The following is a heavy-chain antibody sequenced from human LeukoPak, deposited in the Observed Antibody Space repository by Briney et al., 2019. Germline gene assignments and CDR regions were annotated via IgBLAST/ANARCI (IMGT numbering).Heavy chain of an antibody. CDR1: GFTVSSNY. D-gene: IGHD3-10*01. CDR3: ASRFGSYYGSGTPSGWFDP. J-gene: IGHJ5*02. Sequence: GSLRLSCAASGFTVSSNYVSWVRQAPGKGLEWIGEINHSGSTNYNPSLKSRVTISVDTSKNQFSLKLSSVTAADTAVYYCASRFGSYYGSGTPSGWFDPWGQGTLVTVSS. V-gene: IGHV4-34*01. CDR2: INHSGST.